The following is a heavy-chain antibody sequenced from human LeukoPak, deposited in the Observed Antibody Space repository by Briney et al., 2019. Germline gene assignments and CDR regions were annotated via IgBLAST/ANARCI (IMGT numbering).Heavy chain of an antibody. CDR1: GFTFSSYA. D-gene: IGHD3-10*01. CDR3: ATPKGGSGSYRAPLDY. CDR2: ISYDGSNK. Sequence: PGGSLRLSCAASGFTFSSYAMHWVRQAPGKGLEWVAVISYDGSNKYYADSVKGRFTISRDNSKSTLYLQMNSLRAEDTAVYYCATPKGGSGSYRAPLDYWGQGTLVTVSS. V-gene: IGHV3-30-3*01. J-gene: IGHJ4*02.